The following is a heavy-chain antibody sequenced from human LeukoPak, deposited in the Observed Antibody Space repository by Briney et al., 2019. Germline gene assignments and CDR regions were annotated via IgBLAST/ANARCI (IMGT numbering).Heavy chain of an antibody. D-gene: IGHD3-22*01. J-gene: IGHJ5*02. Sequence: GGSLRLSCAASGFIFNNYGLIWVRQAPGKGLEWVSAISNDGGGTQYADFVEGRFTISRDNSKNTLFLQMSSLRAEDTALYYCAKGSSGYFADLWGQGTLVTISS. CDR2: ISNDGGGT. V-gene: IGHV3-23*01. CDR1: GFIFNNYG. CDR3: AKGSSGYFADL.